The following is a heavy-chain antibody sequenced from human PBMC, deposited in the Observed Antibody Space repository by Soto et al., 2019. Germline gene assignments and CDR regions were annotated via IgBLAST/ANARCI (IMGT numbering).Heavy chain of an antibody. CDR3: ARDHGGATMALLY. J-gene: IGHJ4*02. V-gene: IGHV1-18*04. Sequence: ASVKVSCKTSGYNFLNYGMSWVRQAPGQGPEWMGWISVYHGDTIYAQNFQGRVTMTTDTSTSTAYMELTSLRSDDTGVYYCARDHGGATMALLYWGQGTLVTVSS. CDR1: GYNFLNYG. D-gene: IGHD3-10*01. CDR2: ISVYHGDT.